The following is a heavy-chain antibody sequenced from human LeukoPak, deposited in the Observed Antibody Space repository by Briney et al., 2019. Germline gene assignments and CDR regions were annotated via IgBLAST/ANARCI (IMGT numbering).Heavy chain of an antibody. J-gene: IGHJ4*02. V-gene: IGHV3-30*18. CDR1: GFTFSSYG. CDR3: AKGRMMATIMISFDY. Sequence: GRSLRLSCAASGFTFSSYGMHWVRQAPGKGLEWVVVISYDGNTQYYADSVKGRFTISRDNSNNMLSLQMNSLKAEDTAVYYCAKGRMMATIMISFDYWGRGTLVTVSS. D-gene: IGHD5-24*01. CDR2: ISYDGNTQ.